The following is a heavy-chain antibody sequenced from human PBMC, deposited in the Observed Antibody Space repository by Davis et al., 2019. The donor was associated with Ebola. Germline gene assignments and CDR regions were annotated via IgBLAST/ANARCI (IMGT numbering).Heavy chain of an antibody. CDR2: ISGSGGST. D-gene: IGHD5-18*01. J-gene: IGHJ3*02. V-gene: IGHV3-23*01. CDR3: ARVGGYSYGYDAFDI. CDR1: GFTFSSYA. Sequence: GESLKISCAASGFTFSSYAMSWVRQAPGKGLEWVSAISGSGGSTYYADSVKGRFTISRDNSKNTLYLQMNSLRAEDTAVYYCARVGGYSYGYDAFDIWGQGTMVTVSS.